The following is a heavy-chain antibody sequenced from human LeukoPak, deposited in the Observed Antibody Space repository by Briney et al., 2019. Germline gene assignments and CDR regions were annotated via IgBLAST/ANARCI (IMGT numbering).Heavy chain of an antibody. CDR3: ARHSDDGSGYYRSDY. CDR2: IYYSGST. D-gene: IGHD3-22*01. Sequence: SETLSLTCTVSGGSISSYSCSWIRQPPGKGLEWIGYIYYSGSTNYNPSLKSRVTISVDTSKNQFSLKLSSVTAADTAVYYCARHSDDGSGYYRSDYWGQGTLVTVSS. V-gene: IGHV4-59*08. CDR1: GGSISSYS. J-gene: IGHJ4*02.